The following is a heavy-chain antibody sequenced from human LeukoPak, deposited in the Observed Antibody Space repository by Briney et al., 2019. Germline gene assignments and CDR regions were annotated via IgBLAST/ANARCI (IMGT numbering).Heavy chain of an antibody. Sequence: GGSLRLSCAASGFPFSSYGMHWVRQAPGKGLEWVAVISYDGSNKYYADSVKGRFTISRHNSKNTLYLDMTSLRAEDTAVFYCAKTAGEQWLAMSLDYWGQGTLVTVSS. J-gene: IGHJ4*02. CDR3: AKTAGEQWLAMSLDY. CDR1: GFPFSSYG. D-gene: IGHD6-19*01. V-gene: IGHV3-30*18. CDR2: ISYDGSNK.